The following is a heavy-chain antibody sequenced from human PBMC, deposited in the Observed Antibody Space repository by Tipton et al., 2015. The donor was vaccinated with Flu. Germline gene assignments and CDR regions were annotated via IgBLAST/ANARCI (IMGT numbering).Heavy chain of an antibody. D-gene: IGHD2-2*02. Sequence: VQLVQSGAEVKKPGESLKISCKGSGYSFTSYWIGWVRQMPGKGLEWMGIIYPGDSDTRYSPSFQGQVTISADKSISTAYLQWSSLKASDPAMYYCATSLQGKVVPAAIRNYYYYYGMDVWGQGTTVTVSS. J-gene: IGHJ6*02. CDR2: IYPGDSDT. V-gene: IGHV5-51*01. CDR1: GYSFTSYW. CDR3: ATSLQGKVVPAAIRNYYYYYGMDV.